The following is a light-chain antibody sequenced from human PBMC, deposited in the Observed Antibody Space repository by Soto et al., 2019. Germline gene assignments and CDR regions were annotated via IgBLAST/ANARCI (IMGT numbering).Light chain of an antibody. CDR1: QSVSSN. J-gene: IGKJ3*01. Sequence: EIVMTQSPATLSVSPGERATLSCRASQSVSSNLAWYQQKPRQAPRLLIYGASTRATGIPARFSGSGSGTEFTLTISSLQSEDFAVYYCQQYNNWLLFTFGPGTKVDIK. CDR2: GAS. V-gene: IGKV3D-15*01. CDR3: QQYNNWLLFT.